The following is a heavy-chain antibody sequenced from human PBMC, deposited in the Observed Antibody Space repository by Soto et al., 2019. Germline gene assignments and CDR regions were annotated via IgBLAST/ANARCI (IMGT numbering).Heavy chain of an antibody. CDR3: ATMPWELPPGYYGMDV. Sequence: QVQLVESGGGVVQPGRSLRLSCAASGFTFSSYGMHWVRQAPGKGLEWVAVIWYDGSNKYYADSVKGRFTISRDNSKNTLYLQMNSLRAEDTAVYYCATMPWELPPGYYGMDVWGQGTTVTVSS. V-gene: IGHV3-33*01. CDR2: IWYDGSNK. D-gene: IGHD1-26*01. J-gene: IGHJ6*02. CDR1: GFTFSSYG.